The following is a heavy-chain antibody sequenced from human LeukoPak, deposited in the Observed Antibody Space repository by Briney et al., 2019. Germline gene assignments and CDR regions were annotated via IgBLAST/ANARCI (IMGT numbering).Heavy chain of an antibody. CDR3: ARDDCSGGSCYFYYYGMDV. CDR1: GFTFNYFS. CDR2: ISSSSNTI. J-gene: IGHJ6*02. D-gene: IGHD2-15*01. V-gene: IGHV3-48*02. Sequence: PGGSLRLSCAASGFTFNYFSVNWVRQAPGKGLEWVSYISSSSNTIYYADSVKGRFTISRDNARNSLYLQMNRLRDEDTAVYYCARDDCSGGSCYFYYYGMDVWGQGTTVTVSS.